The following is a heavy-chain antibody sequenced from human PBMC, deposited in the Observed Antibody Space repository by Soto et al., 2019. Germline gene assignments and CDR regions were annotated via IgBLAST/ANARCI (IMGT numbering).Heavy chain of an antibody. D-gene: IGHD3-22*01. CDR3: AKAVKYYDSTGYDAFAV. CDR1: GDSISSYF. V-gene: IGHV4-59*01. Sequence: PSETPSLTCTVSGDSISSYFWTWIRQPPGKALEWIGYMFHSGRTNYNPSLTSRVTMSADTSNNQFSLTLTSVTAADTAVYYCAKAVKYYDSTGYDAFAVWGQGIMVTVSS. CDR2: MFHSGRT. J-gene: IGHJ3*01.